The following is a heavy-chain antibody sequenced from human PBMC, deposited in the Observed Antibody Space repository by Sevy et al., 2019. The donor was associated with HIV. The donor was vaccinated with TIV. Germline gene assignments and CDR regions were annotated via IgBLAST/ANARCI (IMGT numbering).Heavy chain of an antibody. V-gene: IGHV3-30*04. J-gene: IGHJ4*02. CDR3: TRDAGYSIAWSPSDY. D-gene: IGHD6-19*01. Sequence: GGSLRLSCAASGLTFSSHAMHWVRQAPGKGLEWVAVISSAGRNKYYADSVKGRFTISRDNPKNTLNLKMNSLRPEDTAGYYCTRDAGYSIAWSPSDYWGQGTLVTVSS. CDR2: ISSAGRNK. CDR1: GLTFSSHA.